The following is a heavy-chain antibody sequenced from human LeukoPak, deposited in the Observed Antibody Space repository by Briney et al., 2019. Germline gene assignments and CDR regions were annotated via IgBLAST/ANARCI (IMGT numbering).Heavy chain of an antibody. CDR1: GYSISSGYY. CDR2: IFHSGST. J-gene: IGHJ6*03. V-gene: IGHV4-38-2*02. CDR3: ARVRRTFYYYMDV. D-gene: IGHD1-14*01. Sequence: PSETLSLTCTVSGYSISSGYYWGWIRQPPGKWLEWIGNIFHSGSTYYNPSLKSRVTISLDTSKNQFSLKLSSVTAADTAVYYCARVRRTFYYYMDVWGKGTTVTVSS.